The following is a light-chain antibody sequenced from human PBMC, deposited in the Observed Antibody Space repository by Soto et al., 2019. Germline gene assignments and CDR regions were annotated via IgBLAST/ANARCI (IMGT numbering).Light chain of an antibody. Sequence: DIQMTQSPSSLSASVGDRVTITFRASQTISGYLNWYQQKPGKAPELLIYAASYLGNGVPSRFSGSGSGTYFTLTISSLQPEDLATYYCQQSYSTPSVTFGQGTRLEIK. CDR1: QTISGY. V-gene: IGKV1-39*01. CDR3: QQSYSTPSVT. J-gene: IGKJ5*01. CDR2: AAS.